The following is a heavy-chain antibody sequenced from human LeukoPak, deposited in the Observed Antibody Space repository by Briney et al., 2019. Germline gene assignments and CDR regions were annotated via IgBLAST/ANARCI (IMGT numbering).Heavy chain of an antibody. CDR3: ARDGSSVPYNWFDP. CDR2: ISSSSSYI. CDR1: GFTFSSYS. V-gene: IGHV3-21*01. J-gene: IGHJ5*02. D-gene: IGHD6-6*01. Sequence: AGGSLRLSCAASGFTFSSYSMNWVRQAPGKGLEWVSSISSSSSYIYYADSVKGRFTISRDNAKNSLYLQMNSLRAEDTAVYYCARDGSSVPYNWFDPWGQGTLVTVSS.